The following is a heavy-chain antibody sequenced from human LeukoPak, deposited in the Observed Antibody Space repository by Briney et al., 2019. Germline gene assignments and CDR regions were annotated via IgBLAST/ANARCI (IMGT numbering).Heavy chain of an antibody. Sequence: GGSLRLSCAASGYIFSTYDMHWVRQGTGKGLEWVSAIGTVGDTHYADSVKGRFTISRENAKNSLYLQMNSLRAEDTAVYYCARDVVVAHPYFDYWGQGTLVTVSS. J-gene: IGHJ4*02. CDR3: ARDVVVAHPYFDY. CDR1: GYIFSTYD. D-gene: IGHD2-2*01. CDR2: IGTVGDT. V-gene: IGHV3-13*01.